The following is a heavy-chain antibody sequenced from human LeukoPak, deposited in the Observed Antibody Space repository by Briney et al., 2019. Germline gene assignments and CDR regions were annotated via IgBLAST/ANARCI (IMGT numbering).Heavy chain of an antibody. J-gene: IGHJ4*02. D-gene: IGHD6-13*01. CDR1: GFTFSNYA. CDR2: ISGSGGST. CDR3: AKSLGARVAAAAFDY. V-gene: IGHV3-23*01. Sequence: GGSLRLSCAASGFTFSNYAMSWVRQAPGKGLEWVSSISGSGGSTYYADSVKGRFTISRDSSKSTLYLQMNSLRAEDTAVYYCAKSLGARVAAAAFDYWGQGTLVTVSS.